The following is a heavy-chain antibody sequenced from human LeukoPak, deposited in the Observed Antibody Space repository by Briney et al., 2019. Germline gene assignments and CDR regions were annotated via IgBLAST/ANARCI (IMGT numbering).Heavy chain of an antibody. CDR1: GFTFSSYA. CDR3: AKDYYDSSGYYHDAFDI. Sequence: GGSLRLSCAASGFTFSSYAMSWVRQAPGKGLEWVSAISGSGGSTYYADSMKGRFTISRDNSKNTLYLQMNSLRAEDTAVYYCAKDYYDSSGYYHDAFDIWGQGTMVTVSS. V-gene: IGHV3-23*01. J-gene: IGHJ3*02. D-gene: IGHD3-22*01. CDR2: ISGSGGST.